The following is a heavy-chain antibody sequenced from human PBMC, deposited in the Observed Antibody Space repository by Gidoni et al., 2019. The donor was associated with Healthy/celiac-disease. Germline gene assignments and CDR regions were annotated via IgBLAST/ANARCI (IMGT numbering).Heavy chain of an antibody. Sequence: QVQLVQSGAAVKKPGSSVQVSCKASGGTFSSYAISWVRQAPGQGIEWMGRIIPILGIANYAQKFQGRVTITADKSTSTAYMELSSLRSEDTAVYYCARDRGGDTPGHYDFWSGYNTNSGGPYYYGMDVWGQGTTVTVSS. CDR2: IIPILGIA. CDR1: GGTFSSYA. V-gene: IGHV1-69*04. CDR3: ARDRGGDTPGHYDFWSGYNTNSGGPYYYGMDV. D-gene: IGHD3-3*01. J-gene: IGHJ6*02.